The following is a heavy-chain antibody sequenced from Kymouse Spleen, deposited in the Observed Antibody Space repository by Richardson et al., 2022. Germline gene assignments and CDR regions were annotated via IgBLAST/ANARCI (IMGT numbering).Heavy chain of an antibody. Sequence: QVQLQESGPGLVKPSETLSLTCTVSGGSISSYYWSWIRQPPGKGLEWIGYIYYSGSTNYNPSLKSRVTISVDTSKNQFSLKLSSVTAADTAVYYCASNYYGSGSYGYFDLWGRGTLVTVSS. D-gene: IGHD3-10*01. CDR1: GGSISSYY. CDR3: ASNYYGSGSYGYFDL. V-gene: IGHV4-59*01. J-gene: IGHJ2*01. CDR2: IYYSGST.